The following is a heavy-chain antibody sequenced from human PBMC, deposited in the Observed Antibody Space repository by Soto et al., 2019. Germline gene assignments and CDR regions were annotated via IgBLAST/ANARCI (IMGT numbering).Heavy chain of an antibody. Sequence: GGSLRLSCAASGFTFRNHGMHWVRQAPGKGLEWVAIIWYDGSNKYYADSVNGRFMISRDNSKNTLYLQMNSLRVEDTAVYYCAKVGDYDFWRGYYFDYSGQGTLVSASS. CDR3: AKVGDYDFWRGYYFDY. CDR2: IWYDGSNK. CDR1: GFTFRNHG. V-gene: IGHV3-33*06. D-gene: IGHD3-3*01. J-gene: IGHJ4*02.